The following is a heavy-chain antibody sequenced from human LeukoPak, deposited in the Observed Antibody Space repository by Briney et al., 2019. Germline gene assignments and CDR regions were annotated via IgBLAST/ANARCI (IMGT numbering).Heavy chain of an antibody. D-gene: IGHD4-17*01. CDR1: GFTLSSYW. Sequence: GGSPRLSRAASGFTLSSYWMHWVRQAPGKGLVWVSRINSDGSSTSYAGSVKGRFTISRENAKNTLYLQMSSLRAEDTAVYYCARAMTTVTPDYWGQGTLVTVSS. J-gene: IGHJ4*02. V-gene: IGHV3-74*01. CDR2: INSDGSST. CDR3: ARAMTTVTPDY.